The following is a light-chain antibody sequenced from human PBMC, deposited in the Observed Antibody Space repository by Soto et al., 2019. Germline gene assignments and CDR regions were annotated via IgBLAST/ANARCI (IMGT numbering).Light chain of an antibody. CDR2: GNN. V-gene: IGLV1-40*01. Sequence: QSVVTQPPSASGALGQRVTISCTGSSSNIGAGYDVHWYQQFPGRVPRLLIFGNNNRPSGVPDRFSGSKSGTSASLDISGLQADDEADYYCQSFDTRLNDVVFGGGNKVTVL. CDR1: SSNIGAGYD. J-gene: IGLJ2*01. CDR3: QSFDTRLNDVV.